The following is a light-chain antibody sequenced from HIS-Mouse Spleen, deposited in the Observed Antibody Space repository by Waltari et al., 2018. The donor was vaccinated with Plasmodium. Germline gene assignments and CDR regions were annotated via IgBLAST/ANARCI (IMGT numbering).Light chain of an antibody. CDR1: ALPTKY. Sequence: SYELTQPPSVSVSPGQTARITCSGDALPTKYAYWDQQKSGQAPVLVIYGDSKLPSGIPVSFSGSSSGTMATLTISGAQVEDEDDYYCYSTDSSGNHRVFGGGTKLTVL. CDR3: YSTDSSGNHRV. CDR2: GDS. J-gene: IGLJ3*02. V-gene: IGLV3-10*03.